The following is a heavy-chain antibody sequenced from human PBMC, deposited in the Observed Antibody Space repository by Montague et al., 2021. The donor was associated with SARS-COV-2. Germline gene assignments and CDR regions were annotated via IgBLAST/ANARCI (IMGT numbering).Heavy chain of an antibody. V-gene: IGHV3-30-3*01. J-gene: IGHJ4*02. Sequence: SLRLSCAVSGFTFSSYAFHWVRQAPGKGLDWVAVISYDGTNKYYADSVKGRFTISRDNSKNTLYLQMNSLRPDDSAMYYRARDRGEYSGSPHYYFDYWGQRTLVTVSS. D-gene: IGHD1-26*01. CDR2: ISYDGTNK. CDR3: ARDRGEYSGSPHYYFDY. CDR1: GFTFSSYA.